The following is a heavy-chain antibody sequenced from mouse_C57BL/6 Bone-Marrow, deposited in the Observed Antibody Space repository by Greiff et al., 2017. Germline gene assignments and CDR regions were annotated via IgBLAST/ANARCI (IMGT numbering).Heavy chain of an antibody. V-gene: IGHV1-81*01. CDR2: IYPRSGNT. CDR3: AREATIVTTGGFAY. J-gene: IGHJ3*01. CDR1: GYTFTSYG. D-gene: IGHD2-5*01. Sequence: VHLVESGAELARPGASVKLSCKASGYTFTSYGISWVKQRTGQGLEWIGEIYPRSGNTYYNEKFKGKATLTADKSSSTAYMELRSLTSEDSAVYFCAREATIVTTGGFAYWGQGTLVTVSA.